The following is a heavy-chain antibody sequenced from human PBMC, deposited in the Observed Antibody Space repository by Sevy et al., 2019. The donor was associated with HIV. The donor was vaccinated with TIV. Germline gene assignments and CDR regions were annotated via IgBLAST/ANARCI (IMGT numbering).Heavy chain of an antibody. CDR2: ISYDGRTK. CDR1: GFTFSSYA. Sequence: GESLRLSCEVSGFTFSSYAMHWVRQAPGKGLEWVAVISYDGRTKYYADSAKGRFAISRDNSKNTLSLQMNSLRDDDTTVYYCARDYAANPWLPFDSWGQGTLVTVSS. V-gene: IGHV3-30*09. CDR3: ARDYAANPWLPFDS. J-gene: IGHJ4*02. D-gene: IGHD5-18*01.